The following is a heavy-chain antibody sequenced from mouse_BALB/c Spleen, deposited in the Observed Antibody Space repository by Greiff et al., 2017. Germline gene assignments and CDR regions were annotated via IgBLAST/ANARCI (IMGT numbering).Heavy chain of an antibody. Sequence: EVQGVESGGDLVKPGGSLKLSCAASGFTFSSYGMSWVRQTPDKRLEWVATISSGGSYTYYPDSVKGRFTISRDNAKNTLYLQMSSLKSEDTAMYYCASPWDGNFAYWGQGTLVTVSA. J-gene: IGHJ3*01. V-gene: IGHV5-6*01. D-gene: IGHD4-1*01. CDR3: ASPWDGNFAY. CDR2: ISSGGSYT. CDR1: GFTFSSYG.